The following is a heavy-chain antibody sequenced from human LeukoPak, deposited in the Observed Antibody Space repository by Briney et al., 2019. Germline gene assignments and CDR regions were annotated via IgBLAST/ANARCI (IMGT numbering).Heavy chain of an antibody. CDR1: GYTLTELS. CDR3: ATDYYYDSSGYYLFY. V-gene: IGHV1-24*01. D-gene: IGHD3-22*01. CDR2: SDPEGGET. J-gene: IGHJ4*02. Sequence: ASVKVSCKVSGYTLTELSMHWVRQAPGKGLEWMGGSDPEGGETIYAQKFQGRVTMTEDTSTDTAYMELSSLRSEDTAVYYCATDYYYDSSGYYLFYWGQGTLVTVSS.